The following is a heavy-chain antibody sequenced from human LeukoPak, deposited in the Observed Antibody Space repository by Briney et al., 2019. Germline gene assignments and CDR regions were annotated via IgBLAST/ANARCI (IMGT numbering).Heavy chain of an antibody. CDR2: IWYDGSNK. CDR1: GFTFSSYG. J-gene: IGHJ4*02. CDR3: AKSKTPYCSSANCLMFDN. V-gene: IGHV3-33*06. D-gene: IGHD2-2*01. Sequence: GGSLRLSCAASGFTFSSYGMHWVRQAPGKGLEWVAVIWYDGSNKYYADSVKGRFTISRDNSKNTLYLQMNSLRAEDTAVYYCAKSKTPYCSSANCLMFDNWGQGALVTVSS.